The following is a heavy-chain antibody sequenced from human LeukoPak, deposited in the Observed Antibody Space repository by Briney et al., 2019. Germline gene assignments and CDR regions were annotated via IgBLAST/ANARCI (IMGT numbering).Heavy chain of an antibody. CDR3: ARRIGITSDAFDI. V-gene: IGHV4-59*08. CDR1: GGSISNYY. CDR2: IYYSGST. J-gene: IGHJ3*02. D-gene: IGHD3-16*01. Sequence: SETLSLTCSVSGGSISNYYWSWIRQPPGKGRQCIGYIYYSGSTNYNPSLKSRVTISVDTSKNQFSLKLSSVTAADTAVYYCARRIGITSDAFDIWGQGTMVSVPS.